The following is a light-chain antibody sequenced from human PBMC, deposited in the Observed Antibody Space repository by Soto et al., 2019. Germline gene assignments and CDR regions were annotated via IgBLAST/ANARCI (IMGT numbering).Light chain of an antibody. CDR3: QQYNNWPPGDT. J-gene: IGKJ2*01. Sequence: EIVMTQSPATLSVSPGERATLSCRASQSVSSNLAWYQQTPGQAPRLLIYGASTRATGIPDRFSGSGSGTEFTLTISSLQSEDFAVYYCQQYNNWPPGDTFGQGTKLEIK. CDR2: GAS. CDR1: QSVSSN. V-gene: IGKV3-15*01.